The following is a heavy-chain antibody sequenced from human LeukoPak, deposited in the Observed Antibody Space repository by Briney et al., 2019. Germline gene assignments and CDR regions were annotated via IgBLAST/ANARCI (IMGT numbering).Heavy chain of an antibody. Sequence: ASVKVSCKASGYTFTGYYMHWVRQAPGQGLEWMGWINPNSGGTNYEQKFQGRVTMTRDTSISTAYMELSRLRSDDTAVYYSARGAASNSSPVDYWGQGTLVTVSS. CDR3: ARGAASNSSPVDY. CDR1: GYTFTGYY. CDR2: INPNSGGT. V-gene: IGHV1-2*02. D-gene: IGHD6-6*01. J-gene: IGHJ4*02.